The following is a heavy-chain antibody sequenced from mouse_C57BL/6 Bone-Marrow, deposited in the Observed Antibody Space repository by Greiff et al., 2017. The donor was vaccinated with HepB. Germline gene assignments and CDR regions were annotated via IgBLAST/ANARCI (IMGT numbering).Heavy chain of an antibody. Sequence: ESGPGLVAPSQSLSITCTVSGFSLTSYAISWVRQPPGKGLEWLGVIWTGGGTKYNSALKSRLSISKDNSKSQVFLKMNSLQTDDTARYYCASFITYWYLDVWGTGTTVTVSS. CDR3: ASFITYWYLDV. CDR1: GFSLTSYA. V-gene: IGHV2-9-1*01. CDR2: IWTGGGT. J-gene: IGHJ1*03. D-gene: IGHD1-1*01.